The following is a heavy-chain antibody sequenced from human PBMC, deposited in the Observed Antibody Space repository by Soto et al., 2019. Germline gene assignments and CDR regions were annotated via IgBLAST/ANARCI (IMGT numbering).Heavy chain of an antibody. Sequence: PGGSLRLSCAASGFTFSSYGMHWARQAPGKGLEWVAVISYDGSNKYYADSVKGRFTISRDNSKNTLYLQMNSLRAEDTAVYYCAKDSPYDSSGALDYWGQGTLVTVSS. CDR1: GFTFSSYG. CDR2: ISYDGSNK. J-gene: IGHJ4*02. V-gene: IGHV3-30*18. CDR3: AKDSPYDSSGALDY. D-gene: IGHD3-22*01.